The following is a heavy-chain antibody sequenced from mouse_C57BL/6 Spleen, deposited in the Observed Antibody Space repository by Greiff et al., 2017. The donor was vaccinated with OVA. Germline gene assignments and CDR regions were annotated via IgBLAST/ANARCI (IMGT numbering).Heavy chain of an antibody. CDR1: GFTFSSYA. V-gene: IGHV5-9-1*02. J-gene: IGHJ1*03. CDR2: ISSGGVYI. CDR3: TRAKPYYYGSSYVWYFDV. Sequence: DVKLVESGEGLVKPGGSLKLSCAASGFTFSSYAMSWVRQTPEKRLEWVAYISSGGVYIYYADTVKGRFTISRDNARNTLYLQMSSLKSEDTAMYYCTRAKPYYYGSSYVWYFDVWGTGTTVTVSS. D-gene: IGHD1-1*01.